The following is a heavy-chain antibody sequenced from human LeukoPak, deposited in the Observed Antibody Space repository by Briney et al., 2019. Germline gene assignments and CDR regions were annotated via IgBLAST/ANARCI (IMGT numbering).Heavy chain of an antibody. V-gene: IGHV1-69*04. CDR1: GGTFSRYA. CDR3: ARDEFRVAVAGTFDY. Sequence: SVTVSCKASGGTFSRYAISWVRQAPGQGLEWMGRIIPILGIANYAQKFQGRVTITADKSTSTAYMELSSLRSEDTAVYYCARDEFRVAVAGTFDYWGQGTLVTVSS. J-gene: IGHJ4*02. D-gene: IGHD6-19*01. CDR2: IIPILGIA.